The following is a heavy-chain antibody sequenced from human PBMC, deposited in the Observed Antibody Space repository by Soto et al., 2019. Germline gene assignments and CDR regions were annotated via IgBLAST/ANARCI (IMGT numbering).Heavy chain of an antibody. D-gene: IGHD1-1*01. Sequence: VQLVESGGGVVQPGGSLRLSCAASGFTFSYYGFHWVRQAPGKGLEWVAVMHTGGNEKYYVDSVKGRFNVSRDDSRNMVYREMRCLRAKDRDEYFFSSDAHTTGHDSHVDLWGGGALVAVS. V-gene: IGHV3-33*08. CDR1: GFTFSYYG. CDR2: MHTGGNEK. J-gene: IGHJ4*02. CDR3: SSDAHTTGHDSHVDL.